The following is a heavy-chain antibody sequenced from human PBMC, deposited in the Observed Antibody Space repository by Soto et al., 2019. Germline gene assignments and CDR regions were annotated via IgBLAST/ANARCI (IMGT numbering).Heavy chain of an antibody. CDR2: ISWNSGSI. CDR1: GFTFDDYA. D-gene: IGHD3-3*01. Sequence: EVQLVESGGGLVQPGRSPRLSCAASGFTFDDYAMHWVRQAPGKGLEWVSGISWNSGSIGYADSVKGRFTISRDNAKNSLYLQMNSLRAEDTALYYCAKAKGPYYDFWSGNDYWGQGTLVTVSS. CDR3: AKAKGPYYDFWSGNDY. J-gene: IGHJ4*02. V-gene: IGHV3-9*01.